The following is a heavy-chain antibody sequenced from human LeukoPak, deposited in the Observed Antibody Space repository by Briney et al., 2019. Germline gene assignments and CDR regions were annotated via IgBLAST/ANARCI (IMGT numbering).Heavy chain of an antibody. Sequence: GGTLRLSCAASGFTFSSYSMNWVRQAPGKGLEWVSSISSSSSYIYYADSVKGRFTISRDNVKNSLYLQMNSLRAEDTAVYYCARVYCSSTSCYTGAIDYWGQGTLVTVSS. V-gene: IGHV3-21*01. J-gene: IGHJ4*02. D-gene: IGHD2-2*02. CDR2: ISSSSSYI. CDR1: GFTFSSYS. CDR3: ARVYCSSTSCYTGAIDY.